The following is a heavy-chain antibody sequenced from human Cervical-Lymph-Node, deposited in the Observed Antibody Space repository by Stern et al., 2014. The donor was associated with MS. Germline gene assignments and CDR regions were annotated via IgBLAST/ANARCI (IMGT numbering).Heavy chain of an antibody. D-gene: IGHD2-8*01. J-gene: IGHJ4*02. CDR1: GFTFSDSA. CDR3: TRRDCSNGVCYTADY. CDR2: IRSKSNNYAT. Sequence: EMQLVESGGGLVQPGGSLKLSCAGSGFTFSDSAMHWVRQASGKGLEWVGRIRSKSNNYATAYAASVEGRFTISRDDSKNTAYLQMNSLKTEDTAVYYCTRRDCSNGVCYTADYWGQGTLVTVSS. V-gene: IGHV3-73*01.